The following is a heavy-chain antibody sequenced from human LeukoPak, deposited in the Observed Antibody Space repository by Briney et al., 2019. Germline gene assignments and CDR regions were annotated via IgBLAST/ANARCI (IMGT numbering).Heavy chain of an antibody. V-gene: IGHV1-69*05. J-gene: IGHJ4*02. CDR2: IIPIFGTA. Sequence: SVKVSCKASGGTFSSYAISWVRQAPGQGLEWMGRIIPIFGTANYAQKFQGRVTITTDESTSTACMELSSLRSEDTAVYYCAGTLGYCSGGSCYYDYWGQGTLVTVSS. D-gene: IGHD2-15*01. CDR1: GGTFSSYA. CDR3: AGTLGYCSGGSCYYDY.